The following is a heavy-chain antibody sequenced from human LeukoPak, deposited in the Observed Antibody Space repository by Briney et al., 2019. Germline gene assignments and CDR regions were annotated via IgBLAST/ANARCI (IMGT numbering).Heavy chain of an antibody. CDR1: GFTFSRCD. CDR3: ARGYSSGWYRVYYYYYMDV. CDR2: IKEDGSDK. Sequence: GGSLRLSCAASGFTFSRCDMHWVRQAPGKGLEWVANIKEDGSDKNYVESMKGRFTISRDNAKNSLYLQMNSLRAEDTAVYYCARGYSSGWYRVYYYYYMDVWGKGTTVTVSS. J-gene: IGHJ6*03. D-gene: IGHD6-19*01. V-gene: IGHV3-7*01.